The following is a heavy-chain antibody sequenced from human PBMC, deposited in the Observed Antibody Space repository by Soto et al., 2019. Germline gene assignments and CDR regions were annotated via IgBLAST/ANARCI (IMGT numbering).Heavy chain of an antibody. CDR1: GYTFTSYY. J-gene: IGHJ5*02. CDR2: IDPSGGGT. CDR3: ARDRVDCSGGNCWRSVEDT. V-gene: IGHV1-46*01. Sequence: QVQLVQSGAEVKKPGASVKVSCKASGYTFTSYYMHWVRQAPGQGLEWMGLIDPSGGGTSYAQKFQGRLTMTRDTSTSTVYMELSSLRSDDTAVYYCARDRVDCSGGNCWRSVEDTWGQGTLVTVSS. D-gene: IGHD2-15*01.